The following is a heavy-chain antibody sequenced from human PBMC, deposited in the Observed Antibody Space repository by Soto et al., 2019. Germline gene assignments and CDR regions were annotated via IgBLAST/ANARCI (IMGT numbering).Heavy chain of an antibody. J-gene: IGHJ4*02. V-gene: IGHV4-59*01. CDR2: IYYSGST. CDR3: ARAGRYFDWLLRFDY. D-gene: IGHD3-9*01. Sequence: PSETLSLTCTVSGGSISSYYWSWIRQPPGKGLEWIGYIYYSGSTNYNPSLKSRVTISVDTSKNQFSLKLSSVTAADTAVYYCARAGRYFDWLLRFDYWGQGNLVTVSS. CDR1: GGSISSYY.